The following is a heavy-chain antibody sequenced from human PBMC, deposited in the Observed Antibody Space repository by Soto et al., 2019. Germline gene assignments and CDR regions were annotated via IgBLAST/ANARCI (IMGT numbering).Heavy chain of an antibody. V-gene: IGHV3-23*01. D-gene: IGHD3-3*01. CDR2: ISGSSGNT. Sequence: GGSLRLSCAASGFTFSSYAISWVRQAPGKGLEWVSAISGSSGNTYYADSVKGRFTISRDNSKNTLYLQMNSLRAEDTAVDYCVKDIRITICGKSYYGMDVWGQGTTVTVSS. CDR1: GFTFSSYA. J-gene: IGHJ6*02. CDR3: VKDIRITICGKSYYGMDV.